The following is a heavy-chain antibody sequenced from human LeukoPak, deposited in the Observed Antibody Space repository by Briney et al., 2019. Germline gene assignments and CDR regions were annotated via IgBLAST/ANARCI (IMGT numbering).Heavy chain of an antibody. Sequence: SETLSLTCTVSGGSISSGGYYWSWIRQHPGKGLEWIGSTYYSGSTYYNPSLKSRVTISVDTSKNQFALQLSSVTAADTAVYYCARGGNSGSWVYYIDYRGQGTLVTVSS. CDR1: GGSISSGGYY. CDR2: TYYSGST. J-gene: IGHJ4*02. CDR3: ARGGNSGSWVYYIDY. D-gene: IGHD2/OR15-2a*01. V-gene: IGHV4-61*08.